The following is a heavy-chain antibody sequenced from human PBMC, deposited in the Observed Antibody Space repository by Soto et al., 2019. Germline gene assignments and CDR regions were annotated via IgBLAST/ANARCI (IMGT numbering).Heavy chain of an antibody. CDR1: GFTFSSYA. D-gene: IGHD6-13*01. V-gene: IGHV3-23*01. CDR2: ISGSGGST. Sequence: GESLKISCAASGFTFSSYAMSWVRQAPGKGLEWVSAISGSGGSTYYADSVKGRFTISRDNSKNTLYLQMNSLRAEDTAVYYCAKDLQQLVDAFDIWGQGTMVTVSS. J-gene: IGHJ3*02. CDR3: AKDLQQLVDAFDI.